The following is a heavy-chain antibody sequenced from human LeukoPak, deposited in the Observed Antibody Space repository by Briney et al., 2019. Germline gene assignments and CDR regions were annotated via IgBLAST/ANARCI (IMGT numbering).Heavy chain of an antibody. V-gene: IGHV4-4*02. D-gene: IGHD3-3*01. CDR2: IYHSGST. CDR1: GGSISSSNW. CDR3: ARDPAYYDFWSGYWSHYGMDV. Sequence: SGTLSLTCAVSGGSISSSNWWSWVRQPPGKGLEWIGEIYHSGSTNYNPSLKSRVTISVDKSKNQFPLKLSSVTAADTAVYYCARDPAYYDFWSGYWSHYGMDVWGQGTTVTVSS. J-gene: IGHJ6*02.